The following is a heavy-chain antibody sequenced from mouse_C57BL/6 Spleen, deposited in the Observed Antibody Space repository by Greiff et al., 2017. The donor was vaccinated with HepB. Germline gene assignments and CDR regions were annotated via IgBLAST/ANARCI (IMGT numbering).Heavy chain of an antibody. CDR1: GYTFTSYW. Sequence: QVQLQQSGAELVKPGASVKLSCKASGYTFTSYWMQWVKQRPGQGLEWIGEIDPSDSYTNYNQKFKGKATLTVDTSSSTAYMQLSSLTSEDSAVYYCALTGTGVYYFDYWGQGTTLTVSS. CDR3: ALTGTGVYYFDY. V-gene: IGHV1-50*01. CDR2: IDPSDSYT. J-gene: IGHJ2*01. D-gene: IGHD4-1*01.